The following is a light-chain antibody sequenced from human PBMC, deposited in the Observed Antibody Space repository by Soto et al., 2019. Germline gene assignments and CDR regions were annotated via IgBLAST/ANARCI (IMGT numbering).Light chain of an antibody. CDR1: QSISSY. V-gene: IGKV1-39*01. CDR2: AAS. CDR3: QQRKDYPLT. Sequence: DIQMTQSPSSLSASVGDRVTITCRASQSISSYLNWYQQKPGKAPKLLIYAASSLQSGVPSRFSGSGSGTDFTLTISSLQPEDSATYYCQQRKDYPLTFGGGTKVDIK. J-gene: IGKJ4*01.